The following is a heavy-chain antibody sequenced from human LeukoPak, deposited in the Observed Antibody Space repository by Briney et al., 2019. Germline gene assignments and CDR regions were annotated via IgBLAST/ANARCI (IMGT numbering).Heavy chain of an antibody. J-gene: IGHJ4*02. CDR1: GFTFSSYW. V-gene: IGHV3-7*01. CDR3: ARERVDTAMVDRYYFDY. CDR2: IKQDGSEK. Sequence: PGGSLRLSCAASGFTFSSYWMSWVRQAPGKGLEWVANIKQDGSEKYYVDSVKGRFTISRDNAKNSLYLQMNGLRAEDTAVYYCARERVDTAMVDRYYFDYWGQGTLVTVSS. D-gene: IGHD5-18*01.